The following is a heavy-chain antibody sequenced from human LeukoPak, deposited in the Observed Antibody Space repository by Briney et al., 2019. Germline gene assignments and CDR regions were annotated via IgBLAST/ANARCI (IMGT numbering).Heavy chain of an antibody. CDR2: ISSSGSTI. CDR3: AKPLHPTHYDSSFVY. Sequence: PGGSLRLSCAASGFTFSSYEMNWVRQAPGKGLEWVSYISSSGSTIYYADSVEGRFTISRDNAKNSLYLQMNSLRAEDTAVYYCAKPLHPTHYDSSFVYWGQGTLVTVSS. J-gene: IGHJ4*02. D-gene: IGHD3-22*01. CDR1: GFTFSSYE. V-gene: IGHV3-48*03.